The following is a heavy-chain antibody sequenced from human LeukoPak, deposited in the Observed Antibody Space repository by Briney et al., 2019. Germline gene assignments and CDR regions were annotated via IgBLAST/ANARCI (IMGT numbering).Heavy chain of an antibody. CDR3: ARGRREGDY. J-gene: IGHJ4*02. CDR2: MNPNSGKT. Sequence: TFTSYDXXWVRQATXQGLEWSGWMNPNSGKTGYAQKFQGRVTITRNTSISKAYMELSSLRSEDTAVYYCARGRREGDYWGQGTLVTVSS. CDR1: TFTSYD. V-gene: IGHV1-8*03. D-gene: IGHD1-14*01.